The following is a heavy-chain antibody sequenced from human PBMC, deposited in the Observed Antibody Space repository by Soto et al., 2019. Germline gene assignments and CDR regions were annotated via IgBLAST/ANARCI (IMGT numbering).Heavy chain of an antibody. V-gene: IGHV4-34*01. D-gene: IGHD3-22*01. CDR2: INHSGST. J-gene: IGHJ6*02. CDR1: GGSFSGYY. CDR3: ARVLNYYDSSGTPNYYYGMDV. Sequence: SVTLSLTCAVYGGSFSGYYWSWIRQPPGKGLEWIGEINHSGSTNYNPSLKSRVTISVDTSKNQFSLKLSSVTAADTAVYYCARVLNYYDSSGTPNYYYGMDVWGQGTTVTVSS.